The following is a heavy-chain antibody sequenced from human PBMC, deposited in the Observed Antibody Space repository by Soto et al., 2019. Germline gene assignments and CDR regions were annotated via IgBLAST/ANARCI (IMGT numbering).Heavy chain of an antibody. CDR3: VRGRGSDY. D-gene: IGHD3-16*01. CDR2: IKQDGSEK. Sequence: EVQLAESGGGLVQPGGSLRLSCAASGFTFGSYWMTWVRQAPGKGLEWVANIKQDGSEKYHVDSVKGRFTISRDNAKNSVYLQMNSLRAEDTAVYYCVRGRGSDYWGPGTLVTVSS. V-gene: IGHV3-7*01. CDR1: GFTFGSYW. J-gene: IGHJ4*02.